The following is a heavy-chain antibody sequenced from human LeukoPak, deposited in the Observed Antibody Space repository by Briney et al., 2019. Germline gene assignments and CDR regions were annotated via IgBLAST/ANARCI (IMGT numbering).Heavy chain of an antibody. D-gene: IGHD3-3*01. CDR1: GFTVSSNY. V-gene: IGHV3-53*01. J-gene: IGHJ6*02. CDR2: MYSGGTT. Sequence: GGSLRLSCAASGFTVSSNYMSWVRQAPGKGLEWVSVMYSGGTTYYADSVKGRFTISRDNSKNTLFLQMNSLRAEDTAPYYCAKSVAIYFYYGLDVWGQGTTVAVSS. CDR3: AKSVAIYFYYGLDV.